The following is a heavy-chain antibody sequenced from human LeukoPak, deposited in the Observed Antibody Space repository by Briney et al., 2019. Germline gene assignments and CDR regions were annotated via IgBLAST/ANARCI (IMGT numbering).Heavy chain of an antibody. CDR3: ARQVDYYGSGGRNY. D-gene: IGHD3-10*01. V-gene: IGHV4-39*01. CDR1: GGSISSSSYY. CDR2: IYYSGST. J-gene: IGHJ4*02. Sequence: SETLSLTCTVSGGSISSSSYYWGWIRQPPGKGLEWIGSIYYSGSTYYNPSLKSRVTISVDTSKNQFSLKLSSVTAAYTAVYYCARQVDYYGSGGRNYWGQGTLVTVSS.